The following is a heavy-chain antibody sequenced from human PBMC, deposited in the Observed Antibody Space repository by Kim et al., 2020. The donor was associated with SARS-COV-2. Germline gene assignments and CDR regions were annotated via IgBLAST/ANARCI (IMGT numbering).Heavy chain of an antibody. CDR2: IIPIFGTA. J-gene: IGHJ4*02. D-gene: IGHD6-13*01. CDR1: GGTFSSYA. V-gene: IGHV1-69*13. CDR3: ARGGRSSWYVRSHPLDY. Sequence: SVKVSCKASGGTFSSYAISWVRQAPGQGLEWMGGIIPIFGTANYAQKFQGRVTITADESTSTAYMELSSLRSEDTAVYYCARGGRSSWYVRSHPLDYWGQGTLVTVSS.